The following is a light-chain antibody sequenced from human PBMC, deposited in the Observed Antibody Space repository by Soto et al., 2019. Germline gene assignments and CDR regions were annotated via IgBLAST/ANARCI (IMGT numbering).Light chain of an antibody. J-gene: IGLJ1*01. CDR1: SSDVGAYNY. Sequence: QSVLTQPPSASGSLGQSVTISCTGTSSDVGAYNYVSWYQQHPGKAPKLMIYEVTRRPSGVPDRFSGSKSGNTASLNVSGLQAEDEADYYCCSYADNNDYVFGTGTKVTLL. CDR3: CSYADNNDYV. V-gene: IGLV2-8*01. CDR2: EVT.